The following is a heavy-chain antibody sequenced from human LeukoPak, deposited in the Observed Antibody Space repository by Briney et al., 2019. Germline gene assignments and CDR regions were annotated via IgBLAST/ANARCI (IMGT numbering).Heavy chain of an antibody. V-gene: IGHV3-43*02. CDR3: AKDAVAGTWLHY. D-gene: IGHD6-19*01. CDR2: IRGDGRTT. J-gene: IGHJ4*02. Sequence: GGSLRLSCAASGFTFGDYAMHWFRQAPGKGLEWVSLIRGDGRTTSYAGSVKGRFTISRDNSKNSLYLQMSSLRGEDTAMYYCAKDAVAGTWLHYWGQGTLVTVSS. CDR1: GFTFGDYA.